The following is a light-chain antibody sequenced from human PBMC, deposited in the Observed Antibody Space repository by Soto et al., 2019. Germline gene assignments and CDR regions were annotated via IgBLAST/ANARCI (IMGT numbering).Light chain of an antibody. CDR1: QSVSGSY. CDR2: GAS. V-gene: IGKV3-20*01. CDR3: QLGFT. J-gene: IGKJ3*01. Sequence: EIVLTQSPGTLSLSPGERATLSCRASQSVSGSYLAWYQQKPGQAPRLLIYGASSRATGIPDRFSGSGSGTDFTLTISRLEPEDFAVYYCQLGFTFGPGTKVDIK.